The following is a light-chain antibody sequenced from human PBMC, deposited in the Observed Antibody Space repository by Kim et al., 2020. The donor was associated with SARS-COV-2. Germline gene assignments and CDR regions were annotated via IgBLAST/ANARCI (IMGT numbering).Light chain of an antibody. CDR2: DTN. V-gene: IGLV7-46*01. CDR3: MLSYSGAWV. Sequence: PGGTVTRTGGSSTGAVTSGHYPYWFQQKPGQAPKTLIYDTNIKHSWTPARFSGSLPGDKAALTLSNALPDDEAEYYCMLSYSGAWVFGGGTQLTVL. CDR1: TGAVTSGHY. J-gene: IGLJ3*02.